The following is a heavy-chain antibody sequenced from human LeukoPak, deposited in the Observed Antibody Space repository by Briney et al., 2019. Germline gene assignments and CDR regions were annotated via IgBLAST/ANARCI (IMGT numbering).Heavy chain of an antibody. CDR3: ASRLRLNAFDI. CDR1: GFTFSSYA. J-gene: IGHJ3*02. CDR2: ISGSGGST. Sequence: GGSLRLSCAASGFTFSSYAMSWVRQAPGKGLEWVSAISGSGGSTYYADSVKGRFTISRDNAKNSLYLQMNSLRAEDTAVYYCASRLRLNAFDIWGQGTMVTVSS. V-gene: IGHV3-23*01. D-gene: IGHD4-17*01.